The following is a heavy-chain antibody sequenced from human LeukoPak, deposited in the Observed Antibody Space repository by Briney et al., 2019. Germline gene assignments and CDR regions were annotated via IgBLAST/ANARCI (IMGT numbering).Heavy chain of an antibody. J-gene: IGHJ4*02. V-gene: IGHV3-21*01. CDR2: ISSSSSNI. CDR3: ARDWAPVSMKAVPFDC. CDR1: GFTFSSYS. Sequence: PGGSLRLSCAASGFTFSSYSMNWVRQAPGKGLEWVSSISSSSSNIYYADSVKGRFTISRDNAKNSLHLQMNSLRLEDTAVYYCARDWAPVSMKAVPFDCWGQGTLVTVSS. D-gene: IGHD2/OR15-2a*01.